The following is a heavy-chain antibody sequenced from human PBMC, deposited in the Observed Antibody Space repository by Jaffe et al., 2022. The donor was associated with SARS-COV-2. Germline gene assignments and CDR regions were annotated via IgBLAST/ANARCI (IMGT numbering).Heavy chain of an antibody. CDR1: GFTFSSYS. D-gene: IGHD5-12*01. J-gene: IGHJ6*02. CDR2: ISSSSSYI. CDR3: ARPIVATILRRQGSYGMDV. Sequence: EVQLVESGGGLVKPGGSLRLSCAASGFTFSSYSMNWVRQAPGKGLEWVSSISSSSSYIYYADSVKGRFTISRDNAKNSLYLQMNSLRAEDTAVYYCARPIVATILRRQGSYGMDVWGQGTTVTVSS. V-gene: IGHV3-21*01.